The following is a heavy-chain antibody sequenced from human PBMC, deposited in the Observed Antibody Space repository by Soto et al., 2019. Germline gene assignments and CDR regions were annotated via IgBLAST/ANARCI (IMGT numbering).Heavy chain of an antibody. V-gene: IGHV1-8*01. CDR1: GYTFTSYD. Sequence: ASVKVSCKASGYTFTSYDINWVRQATGQGLEWMGWMNPNSGNTGYAQKFQGRVTMTRNTSISTAYMELSSLRSEDTAVYYCARGGYSSSSGQYYYYMDVWGKGTTVTVSS. CDR3: ARGGYSSSSGQYYYYMDV. J-gene: IGHJ6*03. CDR2: MNPNSGNT. D-gene: IGHD6-6*01.